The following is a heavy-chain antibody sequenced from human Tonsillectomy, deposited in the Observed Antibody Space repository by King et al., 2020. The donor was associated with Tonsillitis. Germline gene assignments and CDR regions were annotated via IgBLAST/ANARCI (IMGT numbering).Heavy chain of an antibody. V-gene: IGHV4-39*01. J-gene: IGHJ5*02. CDR2: IYYSGST. CDR1: GGSISSSSYY. D-gene: IGHD3-10*01. CDR3: ARGDSGLWNWFDP. Sequence: LQLQESGPGLVKPSETLSLTCTVSGGSISSSSYYWGWIRQPPGKGLEWIGSIYYSGSTYYNPSLKSRVTISVDTSKNQFSLKPSSVTAADTAVYYCARGDSGLWNWFDPWGQGTLVTVSS.